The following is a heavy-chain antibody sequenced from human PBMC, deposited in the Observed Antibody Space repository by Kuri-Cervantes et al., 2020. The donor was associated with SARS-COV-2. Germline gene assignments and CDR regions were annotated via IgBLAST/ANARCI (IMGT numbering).Heavy chain of an antibody. CDR3: VRDGDHWNFDY. D-gene: IGHD1-1*01. J-gene: IGHJ4*02. CDR1: GFTFNTYS. V-gene: IGHV3-21*01. Sequence: GESLKISCAASGFTFNTYSMNWVRQAPGKGLEWVSSISSSSSYIYYADSVKGRFTISRDNAKNSLYLQMNSLRAEDTAVYYCVRDGDHWNFDYWGQGTLVTVSS. CDR2: ISSSSSYI.